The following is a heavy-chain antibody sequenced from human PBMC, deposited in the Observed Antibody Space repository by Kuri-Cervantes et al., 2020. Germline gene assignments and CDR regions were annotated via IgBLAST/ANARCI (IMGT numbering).Heavy chain of an antibody. Sequence: GGSLRLSCTVSGYSISSGYYWGWIRQPPGKGLEWVSSISSSSSYIYYADSVKGRFTISRDNSKNTLYLQMNSLRAEDTAVYYCARDQTTVTTMASKSDAFDIWGQGTMVTVSS. CDR3: ARDQTTVTTMASKSDAFDI. J-gene: IGHJ3*02. CDR1: GYSISSGYY. V-gene: IGHV3-21*01. D-gene: IGHD4-17*01. CDR2: ISSSSSYI.